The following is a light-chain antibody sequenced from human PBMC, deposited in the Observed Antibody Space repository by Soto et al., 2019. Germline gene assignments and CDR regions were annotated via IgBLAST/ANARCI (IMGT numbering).Light chain of an antibody. CDR2: DVT. V-gene: IGLV2-14*03. CDR3: SSYTVSSTYV. J-gene: IGLJ1*01. CDR1: SSDIGGYNY. Sequence: QSALTQPASVSGSPGQSITISCTGTSSDIGGYNYVSWYRQHPGKAPQLMIYDVTNRPSGVSNRFSGSKSGNTASLTISGLRTEDEADYFCSSYTVSSTYVFGTGTKVTV.